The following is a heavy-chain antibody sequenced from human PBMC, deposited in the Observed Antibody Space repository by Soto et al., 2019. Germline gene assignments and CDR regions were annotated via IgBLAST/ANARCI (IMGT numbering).Heavy chain of an antibody. V-gene: IGHV4-38-2*01. CDR1: GYSISSGYY. CDR3: ARIHFGDEPSYYYYGMDV. CDR2: IYHSGST. D-gene: IGHD4-17*01. Sequence: SETLSLTCAVSGYSISSGYYWCWIRQTPGKGLEWIGSIYHSGSTYYNPSLKSRVTISVDTSKNQFSLKLSSVTAADTAVYYCARIHFGDEPSYYYYGMDVWGQGTTVTVSS. J-gene: IGHJ6*02.